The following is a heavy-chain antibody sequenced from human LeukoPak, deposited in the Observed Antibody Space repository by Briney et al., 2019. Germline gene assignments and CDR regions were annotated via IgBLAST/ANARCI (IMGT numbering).Heavy chain of an antibody. Sequence: SETLSLTCTVSGGSISSGSYYWSWIRQPAGKGLEWIGRIYTSGSTNYNPSLKSRVTISLHTSENHFSLKLSSVTAADTAVYYCARVTTGGYYNYWGQGTLVTVSS. CDR1: GGSISSGSYY. CDR3: ARVTTGGYYNY. J-gene: IGHJ4*02. V-gene: IGHV4-61*02. D-gene: IGHD3-22*01. CDR2: IYTSGST.